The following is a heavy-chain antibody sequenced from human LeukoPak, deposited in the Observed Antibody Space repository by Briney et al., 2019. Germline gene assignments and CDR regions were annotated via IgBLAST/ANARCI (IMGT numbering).Heavy chain of an antibody. Sequence: PSETLSLTCAVYGGSFRDYYWTWVRQPPGKGLEWIGEINHSGSTNYSPSLKSRASISVDTSKNQFSLRLSSVTAADTAVYYCSRANYDKWDWGQGTRVTVSS. CDR3: SRANYDKWD. CDR1: GGSFRDYY. D-gene: IGHD3-22*01. V-gene: IGHV4-34*01. CDR2: INHSGST. J-gene: IGHJ4*02.